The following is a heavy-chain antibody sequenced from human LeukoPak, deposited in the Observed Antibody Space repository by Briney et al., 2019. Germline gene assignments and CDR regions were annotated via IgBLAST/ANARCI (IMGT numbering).Heavy chain of an antibody. CDR1: GFTVSSNY. CDR2: IYSGGST. J-gene: IGHJ6*04. V-gene: IGHV3-53*01. CDR3: ASVVPAAKWYGMDV. Sequence: PGGSLRLSCAASGFTVSSNYMSWVRQAPGKGLEWVSVIYSGGSTYYADSVKGRFTISRDNSKNTLYLQMNSLRAEDTAVYYCASVVPAAKWYGMDVWGKGTTVTVSS. D-gene: IGHD2-2*01.